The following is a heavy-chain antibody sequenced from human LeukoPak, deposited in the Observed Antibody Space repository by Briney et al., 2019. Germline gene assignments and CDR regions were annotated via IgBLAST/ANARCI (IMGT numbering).Heavy chain of an antibody. V-gene: IGHV3-23*01. CDR1: GFTFSYYG. Sequence: GGSLRLSCAASGFTFSYYGLSWVRQAPGKGLEWVSGFGHNGGITYSDSVKGRFTLSRDNSKNTLFLEMNSLRADDTAVYFCAKQAGWGGYFSFLPFDFWGRGTLVTVSS. CDR2: FGHNGGIT. CDR3: AKQAGWGGYFSFLPFDF. D-gene: IGHD3-3*01. J-gene: IGHJ4*02.